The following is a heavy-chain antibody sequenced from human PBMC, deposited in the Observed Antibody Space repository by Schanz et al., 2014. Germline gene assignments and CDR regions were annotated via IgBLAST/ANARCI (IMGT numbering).Heavy chain of an antibody. J-gene: IGHJ3*02. CDR2: ISYHGSER. CDR1: GFNFITFA. Sequence: VHLVESGGGLVQPGGSLRLSCAASGFNFITFAMSWVRQAPGRGLEWVAVISYHGSERYYADSVKGRFTISRDNSKNTLYLQMNSLRAEDTALYYCAKDMEGYCDTMTCPIPAFDIWGQGTMVTVSS. CDR3: AKDMEGYCDTMTCPIPAFDI. D-gene: IGHD2-15*01. V-gene: IGHV3-30*18.